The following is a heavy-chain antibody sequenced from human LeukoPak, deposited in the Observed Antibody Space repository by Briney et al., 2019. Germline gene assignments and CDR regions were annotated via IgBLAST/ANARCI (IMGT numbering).Heavy chain of an antibody. D-gene: IGHD6-25*01. V-gene: IGHV3-64*02. J-gene: IGHJ4*02. CDR3: ARDRSGAFDY. CDR1: GFIFSNYA. Sequence: GGSLRLSCAASGFIFSNYAMYWVRQAAGKGLESVAAISTKGGSTSYADSVKGRITISRDDSKNTLYLQMGSLTTDDMGVYFCARDRSGAFDYWGQGTLVTVSS. CDR2: ISTKGGST.